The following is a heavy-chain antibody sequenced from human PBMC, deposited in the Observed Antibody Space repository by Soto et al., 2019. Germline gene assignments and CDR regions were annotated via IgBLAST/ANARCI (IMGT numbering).Heavy chain of an antibody. V-gene: IGHV5-51*01. CDR2: IYPGDSDT. J-gene: IGHJ6*02. CDR3: ARTSAAGKYYYGMDV. Sequence: GESLKISCKASGYNFTSNWIGWVRQMPGKGLEWMGIIYPGDSDTRYSPSFQGQVTISADKSISTAYLQWSSLKASDTAMYYCARTSAAGKYYYGMDVWGQGTTVTVSS. CDR1: GYNFTSNW. D-gene: IGHD6-13*01.